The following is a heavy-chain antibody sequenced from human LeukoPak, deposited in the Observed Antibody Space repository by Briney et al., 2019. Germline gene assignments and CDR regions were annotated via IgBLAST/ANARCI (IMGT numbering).Heavy chain of an antibody. Sequence: ASVKVSCKASGYTFTSYGISWVRQAPGQGLEWMGWISAYNGNTNYAQKLQGRVTMTTDTSTSTAYMELRSLRSDDTAVYYCAWVCSGGSCYSWFDPWGQGTLVTVSS. V-gene: IGHV1-18*01. CDR2: ISAYNGNT. D-gene: IGHD2-15*01. CDR1: GYTFTSYG. CDR3: AWVCSGGSCYSWFDP. J-gene: IGHJ5*02.